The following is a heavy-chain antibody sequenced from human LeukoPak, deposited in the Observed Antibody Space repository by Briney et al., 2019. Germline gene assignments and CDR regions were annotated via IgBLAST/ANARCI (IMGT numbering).Heavy chain of an antibody. CDR3: ATAFSRGYDQVNYFDY. CDR1: GFTFSNYG. J-gene: IGHJ4*02. CDR2: ISYDGNII. Sequence: GRSLRLSCAASGFTFSNYGMHWVRQAPGKGLEWVAVISYDGNIIYYADSVKGRFTISRDNSKNTLYLQMNSLRAEDTAVYYCATAFSRGYDQVNYFDYWGQGTLVTVSS. D-gene: IGHD5-12*01. V-gene: IGHV3-30*19.